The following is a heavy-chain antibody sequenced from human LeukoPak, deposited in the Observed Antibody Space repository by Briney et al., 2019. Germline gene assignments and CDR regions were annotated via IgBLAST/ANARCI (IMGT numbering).Heavy chain of an antibody. V-gene: IGHV3-7*01. Sequence: GGSLRLSCAASGFGFSSFWMNWVRQAPGKGLEWVANIKEDGSEKYYVDSVKGRFTISRDNAKNSLYLQMNSLGAEETAVYYCARDEYNWNVDAFDIWGQGTVVTVSS. J-gene: IGHJ3*02. CDR1: GFGFSSFW. CDR3: ARDEYNWNVDAFDI. D-gene: IGHD1-20*01. CDR2: IKEDGSEK.